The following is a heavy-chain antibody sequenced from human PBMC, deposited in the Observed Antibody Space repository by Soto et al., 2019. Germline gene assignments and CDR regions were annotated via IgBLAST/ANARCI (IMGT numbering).Heavy chain of an antibody. CDR2: INHSGST. D-gene: IGHD3-3*01. Sequence: PSETLSLTCAVYGGSFSGYYWSWIRQPPGKGLEWIGEINHSGSTNYNPSLKSRVTISVDTSKNQFSLKLSSVTAADTAVYYCARVGKYYDFWSGFTGGHFDYWGQGTLVTVSS. CDR3: ARVGKYYDFWSGFTGGHFDY. J-gene: IGHJ4*02. V-gene: IGHV4-34*01. CDR1: GGSFSGYY.